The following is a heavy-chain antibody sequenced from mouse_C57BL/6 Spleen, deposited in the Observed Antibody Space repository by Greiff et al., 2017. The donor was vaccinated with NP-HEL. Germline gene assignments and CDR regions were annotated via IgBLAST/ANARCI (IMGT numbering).Heavy chain of an antibody. V-gene: IGHV1-76*01. D-gene: IGHD2-4*01. CDR3: AHDYDFAY. Sequence: QVQLQQSGAELVRPGASVKLSCKASGYTFTDYYINWVKQRPGQGLEWIARIYPGSGNTYYNEKFKGKATLTAEKSSSTAYMQLSSLTSEDSAVYFCAHDYDFAYWGQGTLVTVSA. CDR2: IYPGSGNT. J-gene: IGHJ3*01. CDR1: GYTFTDYY.